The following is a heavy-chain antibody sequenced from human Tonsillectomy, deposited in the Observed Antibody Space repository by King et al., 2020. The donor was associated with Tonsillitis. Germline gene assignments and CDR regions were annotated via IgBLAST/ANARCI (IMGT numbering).Heavy chain of an antibody. CDR3: ARDRDGYIFDY. Sequence: VQLVESGGGVVQPGRSLRLSCAASGFTFSSYDMYWVRQAPGKGLEWVAVLSYDGSNKYYADSVAGRFTISRDNSKNKVYLQMNSLRAEDTAVYYCARDRDGYIFDYWGQGILVTVSS. CDR1: GFTFSSYD. V-gene: IGHV3-33*05. D-gene: IGHD5-24*01. J-gene: IGHJ4*02. CDR2: LSYDGSNK.